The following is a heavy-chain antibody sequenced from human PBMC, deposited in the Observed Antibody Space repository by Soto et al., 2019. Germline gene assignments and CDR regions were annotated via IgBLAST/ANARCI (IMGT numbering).Heavy chain of an antibody. CDR2: ISAYNGNT. CDR3: ARDYYDFWSGYSSQLWFDT. J-gene: IGHJ5*02. D-gene: IGHD3-3*01. V-gene: IGHV1-18*04. Sequence: ASVKVSCKASGYTFTSYGISWVRQAPGQGLEWMGWISAYNGNTNYAQKLQGRVTMTTDTSTSTAYMELRSLRSDDTAVYYCARDYYDFWSGYSSQLWFDTWGQGTLVTVSS. CDR1: GYTFTSYG.